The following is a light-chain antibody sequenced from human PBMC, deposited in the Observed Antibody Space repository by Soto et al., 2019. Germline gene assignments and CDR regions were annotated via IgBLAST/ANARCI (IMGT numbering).Light chain of an antibody. Sequence: QSVLTQPASVSGCPGQSIRISCAGGSGDVGGYNYVSWYQQHPGKAPKLMIYAVTDRPSGVSSRFSGSKSGNTASLTISGLQAEDEADYYCSSYTSSSTLFGTGTKVTV. CDR1: SGDVGGYNY. CDR3: SSYTSSSTL. V-gene: IGLV2-14*01. CDR2: AVT. J-gene: IGLJ1*01.